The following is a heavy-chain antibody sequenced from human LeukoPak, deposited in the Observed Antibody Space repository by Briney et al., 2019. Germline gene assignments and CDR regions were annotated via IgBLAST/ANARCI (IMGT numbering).Heavy chain of an antibody. CDR1: GFTFSSYS. Sequence: GGSLRLSCAASGFTFSSYSMNWVRQAPGKGLEWVSSITSSRIYIYYADSVKGRFTISRDNAKNSLYLQMNSLRAEDTAVYYCARDGSRGNLVTAPDFWGQGTLVTVSS. D-gene: IGHD2-21*02. J-gene: IGHJ4*02. CDR2: ITSSRIYI. CDR3: ARDGSRGNLVTAPDF. V-gene: IGHV3-21*01.